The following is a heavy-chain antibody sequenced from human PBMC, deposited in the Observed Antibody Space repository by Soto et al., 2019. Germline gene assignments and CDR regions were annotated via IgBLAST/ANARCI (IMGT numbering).Heavy chain of an antibody. CDR1: GYTFTSYG. J-gene: IGHJ6*03. CDR3: ARVDFWSGYYKKYYYYYMDV. CDR2: ISAYNGKT. Sequence: QVQLVQSGAEVKKPGASVKVSCKASGYTFTSYGIIWVRQAPGQGLEWMGWISAYNGKTTYAQKLQGRVTMTTDTPTSTAYMELRSLRSDDTAVYYCARVDFWSGYYKKYYYYYMDVWGKGTTVTVSS. V-gene: IGHV1-18*01. D-gene: IGHD3-3*01.